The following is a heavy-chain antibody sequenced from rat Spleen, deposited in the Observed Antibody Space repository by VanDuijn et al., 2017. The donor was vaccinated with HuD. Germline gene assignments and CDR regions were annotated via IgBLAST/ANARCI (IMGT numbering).Heavy chain of an antibody. CDR3: ARHQLPGYNPFAY. CDR1: GFTFTDYY. J-gene: IGHJ3*01. D-gene: IGHD1-4*01. Sequence: EVQLAESGGGFVQPGGSLKLSCAASGFTFTDYYMAWVRQAPTKGLEWVASISYDGSSTYYRDSVKGRFTISRDNAKSTLYLQMDSLRSEDTATYYCARHQLPGYNPFAYWGQGTLVTVSS. CDR2: ISYDGSST. V-gene: IGHV5-7*01.